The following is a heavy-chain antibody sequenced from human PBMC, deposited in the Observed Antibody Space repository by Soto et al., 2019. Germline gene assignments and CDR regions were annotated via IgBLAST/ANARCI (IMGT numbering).Heavy chain of an antibody. D-gene: IGHD6-13*01. CDR1: GFTFSSYW. CDR2: INQDGSEK. CDR3: ARDGSSSWYSYYYNGMDV. Sequence: EVQLVESGGGLVQPGGSLRLSCAASGFTFSSYWMSWVRQAPRKGLEWVANINQDGSEKFYVDSEKGRFTISRDNAKKSLYLQMNTLRVEDTAVYYCARDGSSSWYSYYYNGMDVWGQGTTVTVSS. V-gene: IGHV3-7*05. J-gene: IGHJ6*02.